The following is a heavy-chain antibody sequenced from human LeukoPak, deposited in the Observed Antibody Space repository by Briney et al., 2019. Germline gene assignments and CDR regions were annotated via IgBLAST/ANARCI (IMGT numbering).Heavy chain of an antibody. CDR1: GGSISSYY. J-gene: IGHJ5*02. CDR2: IYYSGST. CDR3: ARHGSHSSGLWYNWFDP. V-gene: IGHV4-59*08. D-gene: IGHD6-19*01. Sequence: SETLSLTCTVSGGSISSYYWSWIRQPPGKGLEWIGYIYYSGSTNYNPSLKSRVTISVDTSKNQFSLKLSSVTAADTAVYYCARHGSHSSGLWYNWFDPWGQGNPGHRLL.